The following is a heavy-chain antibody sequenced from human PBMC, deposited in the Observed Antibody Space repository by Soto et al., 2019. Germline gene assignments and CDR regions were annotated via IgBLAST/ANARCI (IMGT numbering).Heavy chain of an antibody. D-gene: IGHD6-13*01. CDR3: ARDRAAAGKGGQYLEY. V-gene: IGHV3-33*01. CDR2: IWHAGNNK. J-gene: IGHJ4*02. Sequence: QVQLVESGGGVVQPGTSLRLACEASGFTFGNYGMHWVSQAPGKGLEWVAVIWHAGNNKYSPDSVKGRFTISRDNSKNTLFLQMNSLTAEDTAVYYCARDRAAAGKGGQYLEYWGQGTLVKVSS. CDR1: GFTFGNYG.